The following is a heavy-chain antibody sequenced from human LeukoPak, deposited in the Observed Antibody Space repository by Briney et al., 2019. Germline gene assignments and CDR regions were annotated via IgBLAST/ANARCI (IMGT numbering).Heavy chain of an antibody. Sequence: SETLSLTCTVSGYAISSAYYWGWIRQPPGKGLEWIGTIHYTGSTYYNPSLKSRVTISLDTSKNQFSLKLSSVTAADTAVYYCARAGDVYYMDVWGKGTTVTISS. CDR1: GYAISSAYY. CDR3: ARAGDVYYMDV. J-gene: IGHJ6*03. V-gene: IGHV4-38-2*02. CDR2: IHYTGST.